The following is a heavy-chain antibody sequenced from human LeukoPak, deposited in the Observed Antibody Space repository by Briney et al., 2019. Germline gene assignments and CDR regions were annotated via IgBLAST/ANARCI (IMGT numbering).Heavy chain of an antibody. D-gene: IGHD3-3*01. CDR3: ARARDDFWWFDP. J-gene: IGHJ5*02. CDR2: IYHSGST. Sequence: PSQTLSLTCTVSGGSISSGGYYWSWIRQPPGKGLGWIGYIYHSGSTYYSPSLKSRVTISVDRSKNQFSLKLSSVTAADTAVYYCARARDDFWWFDPWGQGTLVTVSS. V-gene: IGHV4-30-2*01. CDR1: GGSISSGGYY.